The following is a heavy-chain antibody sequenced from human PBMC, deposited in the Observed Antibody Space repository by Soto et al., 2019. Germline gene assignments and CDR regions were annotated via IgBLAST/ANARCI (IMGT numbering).Heavy chain of an antibody. CDR3: ARDLGYYESDGHFDY. D-gene: IGHD3-22*01. Sequence: GGSLRLSCAASGFTFSDNYMSWIRQAPGKGLEWVSYISSSGSIIYYADSVKGRSTISRDNAKNSLYLQMNSLRAEDTAVYYCARDLGYYESDGHFDYWGQGALVTVSS. CDR1: GFTFSDNY. V-gene: IGHV3-11*01. CDR2: ISSSGSII. J-gene: IGHJ4*02.